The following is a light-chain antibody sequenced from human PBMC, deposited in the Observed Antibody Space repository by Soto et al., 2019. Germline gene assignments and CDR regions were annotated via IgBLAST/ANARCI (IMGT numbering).Light chain of an antibody. V-gene: IGKV1-39*01. Sequence: IQMTQSPYSLSGSLGDSVTITCRASQNIRTYLNWYQQKPGRAPKLLIHSASALPSGVPSRFSGSGSGTEFTLTMSGLQPEDFASYYCQQGHSTPYTFGQGTKVDI. J-gene: IGKJ2*01. CDR3: QQGHSTPYT. CDR1: QNIRTY. CDR2: SAS.